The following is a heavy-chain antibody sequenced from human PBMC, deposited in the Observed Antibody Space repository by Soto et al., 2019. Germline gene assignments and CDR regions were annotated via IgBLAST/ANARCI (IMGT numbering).Heavy chain of an antibody. CDR2: ISAYNGNT. D-gene: IGHD6-13*01. V-gene: IGHV1-18*01. J-gene: IGHJ6*02. Sequence: QVQLVQSGAEVKKPGASVKVSCKASGYTFTSYGISWVRQAPGHGLEWVGWISAYNGNTNYAQKLQGRVTMTTDTPTSTAYMELRSLKSDDTAVYYCARDDGYSNTGYGMDVWGQGTTVTVSS. CDR3: ARDDGYSNTGYGMDV. CDR1: GYTFTSYG.